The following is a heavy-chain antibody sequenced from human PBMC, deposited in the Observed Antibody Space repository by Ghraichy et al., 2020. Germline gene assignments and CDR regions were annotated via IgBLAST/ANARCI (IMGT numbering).Heavy chain of an antibody. D-gene: IGHD6-6*01. CDR2: IYYNGST. V-gene: IGHV4-59*01. CDR3: ARQSSSPRFDY. CDR1: GGSISYYY. Sequence: SETLSLTCTVSGGSISYYYWSWIRQPPGKGLEWIGYIYYNGSTNYNPSLKSRVTISLDTSKKQFSLKLSSVTAADTAVYYCARQSSSPRFDYWGQGTLVTVSS. J-gene: IGHJ4*02.